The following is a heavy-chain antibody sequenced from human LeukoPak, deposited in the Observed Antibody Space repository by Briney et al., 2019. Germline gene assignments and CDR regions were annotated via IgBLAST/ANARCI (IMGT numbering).Heavy chain of an antibody. J-gene: IGHJ4*02. Sequence: SETLSLTCTVSGSSISGYYWTWIRQPAGKGLEWIGHMYASGNTNYNPSLNSRVTMSVDTSKNQFSLNLRSVTAADTAVYYCARNPIRGFGEIRGWGQGTLVTVSS. CDR1: GSSISGYY. CDR3: ARNPIRGFGEIRG. V-gene: IGHV4-4*07. CDR2: MYASGNT. D-gene: IGHD3-10*01.